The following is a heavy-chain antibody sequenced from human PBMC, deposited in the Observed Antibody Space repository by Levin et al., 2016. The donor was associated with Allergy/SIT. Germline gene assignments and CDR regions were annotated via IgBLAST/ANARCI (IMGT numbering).Heavy chain of an antibody. Sequence: WIRQPPGKGLEWIGEINHSGSTNYNPSLKSRVTISVDTSKNQFSLKLSSVTAADTAVYYCASRRGVAVAGTEPFDYWGQGTLVTVSS. V-gene: IGHV4-34*01. CDR2: INHSGST. D-gene: IGHD6-19*01. CDR3: ASRRGVAVAGTEPFDY. J-gene: IGHJ4*02.